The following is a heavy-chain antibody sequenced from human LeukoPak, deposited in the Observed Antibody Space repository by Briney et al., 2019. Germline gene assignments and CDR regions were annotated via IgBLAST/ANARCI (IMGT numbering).Heavy chain of an antibody. CDR1: GGSISSGSYY. Sequence: PSETLSLTCTVSGGSISSGSYYWNWIRQPAGRGLEWIGRIYTSGSTNYNPSLKSRVTILVDTSKNQFSLKLSSVTAADTAVYYCARGRRYFDWLLSGGEGDGFDPWGQGTLVTVSS. D-gene: IGHD3-9*01. CDR3: ARGRRYFDWLLSGGEGDGFDP. CDR2: IYTSGST. V-gene: IGHV4-61*02. J-gene: IGHJ5*02.